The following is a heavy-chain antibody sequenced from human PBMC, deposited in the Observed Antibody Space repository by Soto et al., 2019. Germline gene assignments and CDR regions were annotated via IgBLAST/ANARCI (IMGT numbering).Heavy chain of an antibody. V-gene: IGHV1-18*01. CDR1: GYIFTSYD. CDR2: ISTYNGNT. D-gene: IGHD2-21*02. Sequence: QVQLVQSGAEVKKPGASVKVSCKASGYIFTSYDINWVRQAPGQGLEWMGGISTYNGNTKYAQKFQGRVTMTADTSATTAYMELRSLRSDDTAVYYCARDGQPYCGGDCPYWYFDLWGRGTLVTVSS. J-gene: IGHJ2*01. CDR3: ARDGQPYCGGDCPYWYFDL.